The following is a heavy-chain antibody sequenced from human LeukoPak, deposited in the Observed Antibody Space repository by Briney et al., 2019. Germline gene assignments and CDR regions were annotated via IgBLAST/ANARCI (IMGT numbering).Heavy chain of an antibody. D-gene: IGHD4-23*01. J-gene: IGHJ3*02. CDR3: ARASTTVVTLDSLSI. Sequence: GGSLGLSCVASGFDFKTYSMNWVRQAPGKGLEWISYISFSSRTVYYTDSVKGRFTISRDNAKNSLDLQMNSLRVEDTALYFCARASTTVVTLDSLSIWGQGTMVTVSS. CDR1: GFDFKTYS. V-gene: IGHV3-48*01. CDR2: ISFSSRTV.